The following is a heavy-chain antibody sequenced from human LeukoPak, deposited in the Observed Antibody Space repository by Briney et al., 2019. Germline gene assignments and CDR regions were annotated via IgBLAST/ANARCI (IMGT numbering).Heavy chain of an antibody. V-gene: IGHV1-8*03. CDR3: ARFLNYSSSWDNPDYYYFMDV. CDR1: GYTFTSYD. CDR2: MNPNSGNT. D-gene: IGHD6-13*01. Sequence: ASVKVSCTSSGYTFTSYDINWVRQATGQGLEWMGWMNPNSGNTGYAQKFQGRVTITRNTSISTAYMELSSLRYEDTAVYYCARFLNYSSSWDNPDYYYFMDVWGKGTTVSVSS. J-gene: IGHJ6*03.